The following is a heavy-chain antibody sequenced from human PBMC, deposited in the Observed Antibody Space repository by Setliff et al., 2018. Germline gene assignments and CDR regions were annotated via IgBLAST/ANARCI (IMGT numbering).Heavy chain of an antibody. CDR2: IYYRGST. J-gene: IGHJ4*02. D-gene: IGHD7-27*01. Sequence: SETLSLTCAVSGYSISSGYNWGWIRQPPGKGLEWIASIYYRGSTSYNSSLKSRVSISVDTSKNQFSLNLNSVTAADTAVYYCATLTGDRGVDYWGQGTLVTVS. CDR3: ATLTGDRGVDY. V-gene: IGHV4-38-2*01. CDR1: GYSISSGYN.